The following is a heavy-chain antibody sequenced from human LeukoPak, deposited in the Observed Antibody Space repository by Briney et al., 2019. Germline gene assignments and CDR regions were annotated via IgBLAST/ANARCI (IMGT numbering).Heavy chain of an antibody. V-gene: IGHV3-9*01. Sequence: GGSLRLSCAASGFTFDDYAMHWVRQAPGKGLEWVSGISWNSGSIGYADSVKGRFTISRDNAKNSLYLQMNSLRAEDTALYYCAKGDSGRYHDAFDMWGQGTMVTVSS. J-gene: IGHJ3*02. CDR3: AKGDSGRYHDAFDM. CDR1: GFTFDDYA. CDR2: ISWNSGSI. D-gene: IGHD1-26*01.